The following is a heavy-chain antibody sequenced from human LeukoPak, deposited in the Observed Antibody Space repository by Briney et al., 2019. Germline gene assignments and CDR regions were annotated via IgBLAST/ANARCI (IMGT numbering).Heavy chain of an antibody. V-gene: IGHV3-48*01. CDR1: GFMFSNYN. D-gene: IGHD1-26*01. CDR3: AFSGNYGVY. J-gene: IGHJ4*02. CDR2: ISSSSSTI. Sequence: GGSLRVSCAASGFMFSNYNMNWVRQAPGKGLEWVSYISSSSSTIYYADSVKGRFTISRDNAKKLVLLQMNSLRAEDTAVYCCAFSGNYGVYWGQGTPVTVSS.